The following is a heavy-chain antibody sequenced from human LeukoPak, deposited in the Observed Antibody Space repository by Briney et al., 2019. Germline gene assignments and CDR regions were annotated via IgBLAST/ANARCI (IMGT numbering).Heavy chain of an antibody. D-gene: IGHD6-13*01. CDR1: GGSISSYY. V-gene: IGHV4-59*12. CDR2: IYYSGST. J-gene: IGHJ4*02. Sequence: SETLSLTCTVSGGSISSYYWSWIRQPPGKGLEWIGYIYYSGSTNYNPSLKSRVTISVDTSKYQCSLRLSSVTAADTAVYYCARGRSSSWGYWGQGTLVTVSS. CDR3: ARGRSSSWGY.